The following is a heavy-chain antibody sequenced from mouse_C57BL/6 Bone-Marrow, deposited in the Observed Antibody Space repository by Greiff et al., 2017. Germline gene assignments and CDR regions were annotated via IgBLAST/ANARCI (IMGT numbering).Heavy chain of an antibody. D-gene: IGHD1-1*01. CDR3: ARDYFCYFDY. Sequence: EVQLVESGGGLVKPGGSLKLSCAASGFPFSSYAMSWVRQTQEKRLEWVATISDGGSYTYYPDNVKGSFTISRDNAKNNLYLQMSHLKSEVTAMYCCARDYFCYFDYLGQGTTLTVSS. J-gene: IGHJ2*01. V-gene: IGHV5-4*01. CDR2: ISDGGSYT. CDR1: GFPFSSYA.